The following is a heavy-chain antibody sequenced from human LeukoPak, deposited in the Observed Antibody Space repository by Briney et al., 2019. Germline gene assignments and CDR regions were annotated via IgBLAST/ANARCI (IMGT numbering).Heavy chain of an antibody. CDR2: INIDGSTT. Sequence: GGSLRLSCAASGFTFSRYWMHWVRQSPGKGLVWVSRINIDGSTTNYADSVKGRFTISRDNAKNTLYLQMNSLRAEDTAVYYCVKDRVWFGELLNPLFDNWGQGTRVTVSS. J-gene: IGHJ4*02. V-gene: IGHV3-74*01. CDR1: GFTFSRYW. CDR3: VKDRVWFGELLNPLFDN. D-gene: IGHD3-10*01.